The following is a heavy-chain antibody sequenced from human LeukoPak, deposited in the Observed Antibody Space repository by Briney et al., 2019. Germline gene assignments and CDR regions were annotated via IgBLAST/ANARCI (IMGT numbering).Heavy chain of an antibody. D-gene: IGHD3-16*01. Sequence: GGSLRLSCAASGFTFSSYAMLWVRQAPGKGLEYVSTISTNGGRTYYANSVKGRFTISRDNFKNTVYLQMGSLRAEDMAVYYCARERRGDDAFDIWGQGTMVTVSS. CDR1: GFTFSSYA. CDR2: ISTNGGRT. J-gene: IGHJ3*02. CDR3: ARERRGDDAFDI. V-gene: IGHV3-64*01.